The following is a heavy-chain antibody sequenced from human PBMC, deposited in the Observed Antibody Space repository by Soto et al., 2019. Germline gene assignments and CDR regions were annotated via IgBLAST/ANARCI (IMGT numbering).Heavy chain of an antibody. CDR3: ARETTFYRGYRGYEKYWYFDL. CDR2: IIPIFGTA. J-gene: IGHJ2*01. D-gene: IGHD5-12*01. Sequence: QVQLVQSGAEVKKPGSSVKVSCKASGGTFSSYAISWVRQAPGQGLEWMGGIIPIFGTANYAQKFQGRVTITADESTSTAYMELSSLRSEDTAVYYCARETTFYRGYRGYEKYWYFDLWGRGTLVTVSS. CDR1: GGTFSSYA. V-gene: IGHV1-69*01.